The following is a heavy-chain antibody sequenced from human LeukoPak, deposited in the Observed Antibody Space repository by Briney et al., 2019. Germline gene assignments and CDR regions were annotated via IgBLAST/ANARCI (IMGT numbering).Heavy chain of an antibody. CDR2: IYYSGST. D-gene: IGHD3-3*01. CDR3: ARVASGYDVFDI. V-gene: IGHV4-39*07. CDR1: GGSISSSSYY. Sequence: SETLSLTCTVSGGSISSSSYYWGWIRQPPGKGLEWIGSIYYSGSTNYNPSLKSRVTISVDTSKNQFSLKLSSVTAADTAVFYCARVASGYDVFDIWGQGTMVTVSS. J-gene: IGHJ3*02.